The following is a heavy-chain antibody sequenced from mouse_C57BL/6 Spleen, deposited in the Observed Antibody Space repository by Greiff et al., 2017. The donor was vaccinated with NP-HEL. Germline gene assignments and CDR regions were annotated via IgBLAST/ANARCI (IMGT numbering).Heavy chain of an antibody. Sequence: VQLQQSGPELVKPGASVKISCKASGYAFSSSWMNWVKQRPGKGLEWIGRIYPGDGDTNYNGKFKGKATLTADKSSRPAYMQLSSLTSEDSAVYFCARRRDWEGDFDYWGQGTTLTVSS. CDR2: IYPGDGDT. CDR3: ARRRDWEGDFDY. D-gene: IGHD4-1*01. CDR1: GYAFSSSW. V-gene: IGHV1-82*01. J-gene: IGHJ2*01.